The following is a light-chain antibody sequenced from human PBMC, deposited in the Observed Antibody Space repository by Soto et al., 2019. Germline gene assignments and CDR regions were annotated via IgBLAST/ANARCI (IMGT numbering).Light chain of an antibody. J-gene: IGKJ5*01. CDR3: QNYSAVSHT. V-gene: IGKV1-27*01. CDR1: QGISNY. CDR2: AAS. Sequence: DIQMTQSPSSLSAFVGDRVTITCRASQGISNYLAWYQQKPGEVPNLLIYAASTLQSGVPSRFSGSGSATYFTLTISSLQPEDVATYYCQNYSAVSHTFGQGTRVEIK.